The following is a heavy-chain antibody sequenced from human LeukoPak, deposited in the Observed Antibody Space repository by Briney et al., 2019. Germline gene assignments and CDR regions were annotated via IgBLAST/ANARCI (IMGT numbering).Heavy chain of an antibody. J-gene: IGHJ3*02. CDR3: ARAVAAYDAFDI. CDR2: INPNSGGT. V-gene: IGHV1-2*02. CDR1: GYTFTGYY. D-gene: IGHD6-19*01. Sequence: ASVKVSCKASGYTFTGYYMHWVRQAPGQGLEWMGWINPNSGGTNYAQKFQGRVTMTRDTSISTAYMELSRLGSDDTAVYYCARAVAAYDAFDIWGQGTMVTVSS.